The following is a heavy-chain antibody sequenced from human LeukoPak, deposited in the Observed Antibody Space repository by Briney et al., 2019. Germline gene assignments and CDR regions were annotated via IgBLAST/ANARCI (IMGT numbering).Heavy chain of an antibody. CDR3: ARDSGMATINYFQH. CDR2: ISAYNGNT. V-gene: IGHV1-18*01. D-gene: IGHD5-24*01. CDR1: GYTFTSYG. J-gene: IGHJ1*01. Sequence: ASVKVSCKASGYTFTSYGISWVRQAPGQGLEWMGWISAYNGNTNYAQKLQGRVTMTTDTSTSTAYMELSSLRSEDTAVYYSARDSGMATINYFQHWGQGTLVTVSS.